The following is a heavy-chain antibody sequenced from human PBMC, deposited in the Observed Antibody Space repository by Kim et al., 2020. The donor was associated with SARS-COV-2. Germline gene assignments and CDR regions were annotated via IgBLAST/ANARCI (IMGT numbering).Heavy chain of an antibody. V-gene: IGHV3-7*01. Sequence: GGSLRLSCVASGFTFSSAWMHWFRQAPGKGLEWVAKIKPDGGATFYVDSVRGRFTISRDNAKNSLYIQMNTLRDDDTGIYYCARESAYWGQGTLVTVSS. CDR3: ARESAY. J-gene: IGHJ4*02. CDR1: GFTFSSAW. CDR2: IKPDGGAT.